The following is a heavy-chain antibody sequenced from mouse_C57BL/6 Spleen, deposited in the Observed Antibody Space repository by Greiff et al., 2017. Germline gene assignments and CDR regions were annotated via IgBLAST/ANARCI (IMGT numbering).Heavy chain of an antibody. J-gene: IGHJ2*01. CDR1: GYTFTSYW. V-gene: IGHV1-55*01. D-gene: IGHD1-1*01. CDR3: AREGYYGSSFLDY. CDR2: IYPGSGST. Sequence: VKLQQPGAELVKPGASVKMSCKASGYTFTSYWITWVKQRPGQGLEWIGDIYPGSGSTNYNEKFKSKATVTVDTSSSTAYMQLSSLTSAASAVYYCAREGYYGSSFLDYWGQGTTLTVSS.